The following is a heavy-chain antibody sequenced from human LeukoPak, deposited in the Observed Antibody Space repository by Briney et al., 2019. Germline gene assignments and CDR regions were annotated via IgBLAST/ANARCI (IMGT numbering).Heavy chain of an antibody. V-gene: IGHV3-53*01. Sequence: GSLRLSCAASGFTVSSNLLNWVRPASGEGLEWVSVIYSGGSTYYADSVKGRFTISRDNSKNTLYLQMSSLRAEDTAVYYCARAGSSYDSSGYYYDYWGQGTLVTVSS. CDR3: ARAGSSYDSSGYYYDY. CDR1: GFTVSSNL. CDR2: IYSGGST. D-gene: IGHD3-22*01. J-gene: IGHJ4*02.